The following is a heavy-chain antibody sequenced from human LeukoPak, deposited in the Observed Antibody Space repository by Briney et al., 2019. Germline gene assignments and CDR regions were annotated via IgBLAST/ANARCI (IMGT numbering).Heavy chain of an antibody. CDR2: IYYSGST. CDR3: ARHVNSVLFDWFDP. V-gene: IGHV4-59*08. Sequence: PSETLSLTCTVSGGSISSYYWSWIRQPPGKGLEWIGYIYYSGSTNYNPSLKSRVTISVDTSKNQFSLKLSSVTAADTAVYYCARHVNSVLFDWFDPWGQGTLVTVSS. J-gene: IGHJ5*02. D-gene: IGHD2/OR15-2a*01. CDR1: GGSISSYY.